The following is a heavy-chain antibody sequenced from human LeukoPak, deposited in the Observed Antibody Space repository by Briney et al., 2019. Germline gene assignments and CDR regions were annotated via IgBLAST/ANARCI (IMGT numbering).Heavy chain of an antibody. CDR3: ARGQAWNYFDY. Sequence: SVKVSCKASGYTFTSYDINWVRQATGQGLEWMGGIIPIFGTANYAQKFQGRVTITTDESTSTAYMELSSLRSEDTAVYYCARGQAWNYFDYWGQGTLVTVSS. V-gene: IGHV1-69*05. CDR2: IIPIFGTA. J-gene: IGHJ4*02. CDR1: GYTFTSYD. D-gene: IGHD1-1*01.